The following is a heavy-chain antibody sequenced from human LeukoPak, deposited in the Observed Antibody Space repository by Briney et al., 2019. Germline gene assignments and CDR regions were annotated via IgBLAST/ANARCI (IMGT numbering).Heavy chain of an antibody. V-gene: IGHV1-69*05. CDR2: IIPIFGTA. Sequence: SVKVSCKASGGTFSSFAISWVRQAPGQGLEWMGGIIPIFGTANYAQKFQGRVTITTDESTSTAYMELSSLRSEDTAVYYCARASYYYDSSGYLRYWGQGTLVTVSS. J-gene: IGHJ4*02. CDR1: GGTFSSFA. D-gene: IGHD3-22*01. CDR3: ARASYYYDSSGYLRY.